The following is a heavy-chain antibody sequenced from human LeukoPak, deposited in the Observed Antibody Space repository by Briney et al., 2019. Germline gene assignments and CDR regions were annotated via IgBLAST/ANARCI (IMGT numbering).Heavy chain of an antibody. J-gene: IGHJ4*02. CDR1: GGTLSSYA. CDR3: ARADSSGYSLDENFDY. CDR2: IIPIFAIV. V-gene: IGHV1-69*04. Sequence: SVKVSCKASGGTLSSYALNWVQQAPGQGLEWIGRIIPIFAIVNYAQNFQGRVTITADKSTNTAYMELSSLRFEDTAFYYCARADSSGYSLDENFDYWGQGTLVTVSS. D-gene: IGHD3-22*01.